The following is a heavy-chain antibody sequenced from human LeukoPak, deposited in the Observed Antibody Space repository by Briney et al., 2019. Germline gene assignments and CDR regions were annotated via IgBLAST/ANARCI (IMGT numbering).Heavy chain of an antibody. D-gene: IGHD1-26*01. J-gene: IGHJ4*02. CDR2: INHSGST. Sequence: PSETLSLTCTVYGGSFSGYYWSWIRQPPGKGLEWIGEINHSGSTNYNPSLKSRVTISVDTSKNQFSLKLSSVTAADTAVYYCARGGPRGSMGYWGQGTLVTVSS. V-gene: IGHV4-34*01. CDR1: GGSFSGYY. CDR3: ARGGPRGSMGY.